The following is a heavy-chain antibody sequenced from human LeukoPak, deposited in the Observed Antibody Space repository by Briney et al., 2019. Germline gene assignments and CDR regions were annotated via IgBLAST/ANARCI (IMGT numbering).Heavy chain of an antibody. Sequence: TSVKVSCKASGFTFTSSAMQWVRQARGQRLEWIGWIVVGSGNTNYAQKFQERVTITRDMSTSTAYMELSSLRSEDTAVYYCARVKCSSTSCRYYYDSSPAPDWYFDLWGRGTLVTVSS. V-gene: IGHV1-58*02. CDR2: IVVGSGNT. D-gene: IGHD2-2*01. CDR1: GFTFTSSA. J-gene: IGHJ2*01. CDR3: ARVKCSSTSCRYYYDSSPAPDWYFDL.